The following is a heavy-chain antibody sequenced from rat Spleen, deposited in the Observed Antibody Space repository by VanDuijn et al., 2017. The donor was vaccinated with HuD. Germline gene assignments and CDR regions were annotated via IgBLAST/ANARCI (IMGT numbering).Heavy chain of an antibody. D-gene: IGHD1-12*02. CDR3: TREGYDGTSSGFDY. CDR2: ITNSGGST. Sequence: EVQLVESGGGLVQPGRSLNLSCAASGFTFSHYYMAWVRQAPTKGLEWVASITNSGGSTFYRDSVKGRFTISRDNAKSTLYLQMNGLKSEDSATYYCTREGYDGTSSGFDYWGQGVMVTVSS. V-gene: IGHV5S23*01. J-gene: IGHJ2*01. CDR1: GFTFSHYY.